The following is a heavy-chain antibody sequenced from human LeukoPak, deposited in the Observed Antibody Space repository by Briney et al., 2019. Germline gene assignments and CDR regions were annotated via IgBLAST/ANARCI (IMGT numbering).Heavy chain of an antibody. CDR3: AKIAAREPDY. D-gene: IGHD6-6*01. CDR2: INHSGST. V-gene: IGHV4-34*01. CDR1: GGSFSGYY. Sequence: SETLSLTCAVYGGSFSGYYWSWIRQPPGKGLEWIGEINHSGSTNYNLSLKSRVTISVDTSKNQFSLKLSSVTAADTAVYYCAKIAAREPDYWGQGTLVTVSS. J-gene: IGHJ4*02.